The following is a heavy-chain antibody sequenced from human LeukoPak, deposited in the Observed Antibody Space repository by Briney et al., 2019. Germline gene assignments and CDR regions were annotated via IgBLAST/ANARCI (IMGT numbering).Heavy chain of an antibody. CDR3: AKARGGDITAAFNY. CDR2: ISSGGNT. D-gene: IGHD6-13*01. CDR1: GFTFNSYA. J-gene: IGHJ4*02. Sequence: PGGSLRLSCAASGFTFNSYAMSWVRQAPGKGLEWVSGISSGGNTYYADSVKGRFTISRDNSENTLNLQMNSLRAEDTAIYYCAKARGGDITAAFNYWGQGTWSPSPQ. V-gene: IGHV3-23*01.